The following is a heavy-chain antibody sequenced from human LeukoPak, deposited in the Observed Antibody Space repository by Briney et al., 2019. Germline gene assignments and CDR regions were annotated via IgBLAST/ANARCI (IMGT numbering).Heavy chain of an antibody. CDR1: GGSISSYC. J-gene: IGHJ6*02. CDR3: AREYSSSWYDYYYYGMDV. CDR2: ICNSGST. Sequence: PSETLSLTSTVAGGSISSYCWSWIRQPPGKGLEWIGYICNSGSTNYNPSLKSRVTMSVDTSKNQFSLKLSSVTAADTAVYYCAREYSSSWYDYYYYGMDVWGQGTTVTVSS. V-gene: IGHV4-59*12. D-gene: IGHD6-13*01.